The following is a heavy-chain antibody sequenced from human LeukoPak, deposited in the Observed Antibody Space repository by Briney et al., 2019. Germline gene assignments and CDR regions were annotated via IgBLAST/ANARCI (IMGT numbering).Heavy chain of an antibody. J-gene: IGHJ4*03. D-gene: IGHD3-22*01. V-gene: IGHV4-59*01. CDR1: GGSISTYY. CDR3: ARGSYSSGYYGYFDC. Sequence: PSETLSLTCTVSGGSISTYYWTWIRQPPGKGLEWIGYIYYSGSTNYNPSLKSRVTMSVDTSMNQFSLKLSSVIAADTAVYYCARGSYSSGYYGYFDCWGQGTLVTVSS. CDR2: IYYSGST.